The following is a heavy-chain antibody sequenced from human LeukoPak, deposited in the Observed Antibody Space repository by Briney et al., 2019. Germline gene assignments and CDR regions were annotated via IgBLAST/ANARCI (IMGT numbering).Heavy chain of an antibody. D-gene: IGHD6-19*01. V-gene: IGHV4-39*01. Sequence: GSLRLSCAASGFTFSSYSMNWVRQPPGKGLEWIGSIYYSGSTYYNPSLKSRVTISVDTSKNQFSLKLSSVTAADTAVYYCASHSSGWYIGYWGQGTLVTVSS. CDR3: ASHSSGWYIGY. CDR1: GFTFSSYSMN. CDR2: IYYSGST. J-gene: IGHJ4*02.